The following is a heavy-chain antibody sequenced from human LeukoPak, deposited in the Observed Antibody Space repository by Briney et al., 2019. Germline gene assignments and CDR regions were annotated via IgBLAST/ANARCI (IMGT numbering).Heavy chain of an antibody. CDR3: VRGIYCSSTSCYYYFDC. V-gene: IGHV4-59*01. J-gene: IGHJ4*02. CDR1: GGSISSYY. D-gene: IGHD2-2*01. Sequence: PSETLSLTCTVSGGSISSYYWSWIRQPPGKGVEWIGCIHSSGSTNYNPSLKSRLTLSVDPFKNQFSLKLSSVTAADTVVYYCVRGIYCSSTSCYYYFDCWGQGTLVTVSS. CDR2: IHSSGST.